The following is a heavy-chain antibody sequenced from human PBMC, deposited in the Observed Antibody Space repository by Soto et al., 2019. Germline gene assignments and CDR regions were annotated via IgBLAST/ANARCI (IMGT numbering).Heavy chain of an antibody. CDR3: ARHTPAISITDH. CDR2: IYYSGST. CDR1: GGSISSSSYY. V-gene: IGHV4-39*01. Sequence: SETLFLTCTVSGGSISSSSYYWGWIRQPPGKGLEWIGSIYYSGSTYYNPSLKSRVTIPVDTSKNQFSLKLSSVTAAYTAVYYCARHTPAISITDHWRQGTLVTVSS. D-gene: IGHD2-15*01. J-gene: IGHJ4*02.